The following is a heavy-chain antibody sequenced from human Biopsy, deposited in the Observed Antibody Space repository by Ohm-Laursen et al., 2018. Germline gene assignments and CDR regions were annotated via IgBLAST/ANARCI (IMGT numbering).Heavy chain of an antibody. CDR2: AYYTGST. CDR1: GDSISSYY. D-gene: IGHD3-22*01. J-gene: IGHJ2*01. Sequence: PGTLSLTCTVSGDSISSYYWSWIRQPPGKGLEWIGYAYYTGSTDYNPSLQSRVTISVDTSKNHFSLRLRSVTPADTAIYYCARDRGYYSDRTVPGYFDLWGRGTLVTVSS. CDR3: ARDRGYYSDRTVPGYFDL. V-gene: IGHV4-59*01.